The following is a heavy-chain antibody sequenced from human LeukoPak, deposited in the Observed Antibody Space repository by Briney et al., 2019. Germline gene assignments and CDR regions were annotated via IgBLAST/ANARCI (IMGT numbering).Heavy chain of an antibody. CDR3: ARDAYGDYRFDY. CDR1: GFTVSSNH. J-gene: IGHJ4*02. CDR2: IYSGGST. Sequence: GGSLRLSCAASGFTVSSNHMSWVRQAPGKGLKCVSVIYSGGSTYYADSVKGRFTISRDNSKNTLYLQMNSLRAEDTAVYYCARDAYGDYRFDYWGQGTLVTVSS. V-gene: IGHV3-66*01. D-gene: IGHD4-17*01.